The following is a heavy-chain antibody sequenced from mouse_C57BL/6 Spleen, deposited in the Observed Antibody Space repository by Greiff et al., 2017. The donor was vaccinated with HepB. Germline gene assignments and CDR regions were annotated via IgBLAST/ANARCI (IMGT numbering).Heavy chain of an antibody. Sequence: QVQLQQPGAELVMPGASVKLSCKASGYTFTSYWMHWVKQRPGQGLEWIGELDPSDSYTNYNQKFKGKSTLTVDKSSSTAYMQLSSLTSEDSAVYYCARRIYYGNYGYAMDYWGQGTSVTVSS. CDR3: ARRIYYGNYGYAMDY. D-gene: IGHD2-1*01. V-gene: IGHV1-69*01. CDR2: LDPSDSYT. CDR1: GYTFTSYW. J-gene: IGHJ4*01.